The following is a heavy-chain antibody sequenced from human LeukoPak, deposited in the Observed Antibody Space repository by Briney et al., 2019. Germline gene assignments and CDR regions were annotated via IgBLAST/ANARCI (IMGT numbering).Heavy chain of an antibody. Sequence: GGSLRLSCAASGFTFNTYAMTWVRQAPGKGLEWVSAISGSGGTTYYADSVKGRFTISRDNSKNTLYLQMNSLRAEDTAVYYCAKDQPLHDFWGQGTLVTVST. V-gene: IGHV3-23*01. CDR1: GFTFNTYA. CDR2: ISGSGGTT. CDR3: AKDQPLHDF. J-gene: IGHJ4*02.